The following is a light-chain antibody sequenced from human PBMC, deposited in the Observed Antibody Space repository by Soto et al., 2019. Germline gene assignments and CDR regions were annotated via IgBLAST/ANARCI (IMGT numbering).Light chain of an antibody. V-gene: IGKV3-20*01. CDR1: QSGTSY. J-gene: IGKJ1*01. CDR2: GAS. Sequence: EIVLTQSPGTLSLSPGERATLSCRASQSGTSYLAWDQQRPCQAPRLLISGASSRATGIPDRFSGSESGTEFTLTSSRLEPEDFALYYCQQYGSSPRTFGQGTKVEIK. CDR3: QQYGSSPRT.